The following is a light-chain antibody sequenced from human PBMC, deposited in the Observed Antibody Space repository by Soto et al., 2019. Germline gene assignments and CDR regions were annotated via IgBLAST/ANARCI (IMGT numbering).Light chain of an antibody. CDR3: QRYNNWPLT. Sequence: EIVFPPSPGTLSFSPGAPATLSCRASQSLTSSYLAWYQQRPGQTPRLLIYDASTRATGVPARFSGSGSGTEFTLTINSLQSEDFAVYYCQRYNNWPLTFGGGTKVDIK. V-gene: IGKV3-15*01. CDR1: QSLTSSY. J-gene: IGKJ4*01. CDR2: DAS.